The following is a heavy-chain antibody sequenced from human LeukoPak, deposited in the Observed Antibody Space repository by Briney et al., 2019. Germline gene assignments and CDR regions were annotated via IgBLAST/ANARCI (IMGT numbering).Heavy chain of an antibody. V-gene: IGHV3-23*01. D-gene: IGHD3-3*01. CDR2: ISGSGGST. CDR1: GFTLSSYA. J-gene: IGHJ4*02. CDR3: AKDRVFWSGYYLFDY. Sequence: GGSLRLSCAASGFTLSSYAMSWVRQAPGKGLEWVSAISGSGGSTYYADSVKGRFTISRDNSKNTLYLQMNSLRAEDTAVYYCAKDRVFWSGYYLFDYWGQGTLVTVSS.